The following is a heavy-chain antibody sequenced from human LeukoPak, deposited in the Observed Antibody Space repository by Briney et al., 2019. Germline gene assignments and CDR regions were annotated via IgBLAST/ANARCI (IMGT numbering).Heavy chain of an antibody. CDR3: ARGARNYSFYGMCV. V-gene: IGHV4-59*01. CDR1: GGSISSYY. CDR2: IYYSGST. Sequence: SETLSLTCTVSGGSISSYYWSWIRQPPGKGLEWIGHIYYSGSTNYNPSLKSRVTVSVDTSKNQFSLKLSSVTAADTAVYYCARGARNYSFYGMCVWGTVTTVTVSS. J-gene: IGHJ6*04.